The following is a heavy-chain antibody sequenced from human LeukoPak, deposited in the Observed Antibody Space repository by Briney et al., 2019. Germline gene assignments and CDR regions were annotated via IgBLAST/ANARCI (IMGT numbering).Heavy chain of an antibody. CDR2: IHTSGTT. CDR1: GDSMGTYY. V-gene: IGHV4-4*07. Sequence: KPSETLSLTCTVTGDSMGTYYWSFNRQPAGKGLEWIGRIHTSGTTRYNTSLESRVTISVDTSKNQFSLKLSSVTAADTAVYYCAKGGSTNFYYGDVWGQGTTVTVSS. CDR3: AKGGSTNFYYGDV. J-gene: IGHJ6*02. D-gene: IGHD2/OR15-2a*01.